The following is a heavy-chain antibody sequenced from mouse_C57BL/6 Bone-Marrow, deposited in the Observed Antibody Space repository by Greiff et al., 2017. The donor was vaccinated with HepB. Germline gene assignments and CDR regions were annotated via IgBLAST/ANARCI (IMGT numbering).Heavy chain of an antibody. CDR3: ARGLYYYGSSSAWFAY. J-gene: IGHJ3*01. V-gene: IGHV1-18*01. CDR1: GYTFTDYN. Sequence: EVQLQQSGPELVKPGASVKIPCKASGYTFTDYNMDWVKQSHGKSLEWIGDINPNNGGTIYNQKFKGKATLTVDKSSSTAYMELRSLTSEDTAVYYCARGLYYYGSSSAWFAYWGQGTLVTVSA. D-gene: IGHD1-1*01. CDR2: INPNNGGT.